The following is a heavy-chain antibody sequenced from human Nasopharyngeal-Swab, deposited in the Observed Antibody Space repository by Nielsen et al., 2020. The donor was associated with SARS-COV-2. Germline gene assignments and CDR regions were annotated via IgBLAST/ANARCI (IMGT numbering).Heavy chain of an antibody. J-gene: IGHJ6*02. CDR3: ARGPGDGMDV. CDR2: ISYDGSNK. D-gene: IGHD3-10*01. Sequence: WIRQPPGKGLEWVAVISYDGSNKYYADSVKGRFTISRDNSKNTLYLQMNSLRAEDMAVYYCARGPGDGMDVWGQGTTITVSS. V-gene: IGHV3-30-3*01.